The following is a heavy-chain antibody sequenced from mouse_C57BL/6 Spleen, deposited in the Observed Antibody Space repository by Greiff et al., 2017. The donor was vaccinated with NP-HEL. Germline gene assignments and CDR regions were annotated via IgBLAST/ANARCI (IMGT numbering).Heavy chain of an antibody. J-gene: IGHJ4*01. CDR3: ARFQEYYAMDY. Sequence: QVQLQQPGAELVRPGSSVKLSCKASGYTFTSYWMAWVKQRPGQGLEWIGNIYPSDSETHYNQKFKDKATLTVDKSSSTAYMQLSSLTSEDSAVYYCARFQEYYAMDYWGQGTSVTVSS. V-gene: IGHV1-61*01. CDR2: IYPSDSET. CDR1: GYTFTSYW.